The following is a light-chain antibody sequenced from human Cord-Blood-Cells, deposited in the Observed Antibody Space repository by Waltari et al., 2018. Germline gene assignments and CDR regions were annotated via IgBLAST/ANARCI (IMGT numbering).Light chain of an antibody. V-gene: IGLV2-14*01. CDR1: SSDVGGYND. CDR3: SSYTSSSTYV. CDR2: DVS. Sequence: QSALTQPASVSGSPGQSITISCTGTSSDVGGYNDVPWYQQHPGKAPKLMIYDVSKRPSGVSNRFSGSKSGNTASLTISGLQAEDEADYYCSSYTSSSTYVFGTGTKVTVL. J-gene: IGLJ1*01.